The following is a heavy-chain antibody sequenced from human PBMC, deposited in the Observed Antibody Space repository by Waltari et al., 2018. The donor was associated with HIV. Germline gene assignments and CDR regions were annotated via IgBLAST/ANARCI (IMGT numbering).Heavy chain of an antibody. CDR1: GFTFSTYS. V-gene: IGHV3-23*01. D-gene: IGHD6-6*01. J-gene: IGHJ4*02. CDR3: AREMAAPGDYFDF. CDR2: ISPINT. Sequence: EVQLLESGGGLVQPGGSLRLACAASGFTFSTYSMGWVRQAPGKGLEYGSIISPINTYFAESVRGRFTISRDNSKNTVYLQMNSLRAEDTAIYYCAREMAAPGDYFDFWGQGTLVTVSS.